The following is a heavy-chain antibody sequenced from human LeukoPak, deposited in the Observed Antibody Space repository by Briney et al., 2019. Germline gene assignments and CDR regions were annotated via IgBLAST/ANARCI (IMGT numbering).Heavy chain of an antibody. CDR3: ARCKGGSRIVVVPAARGWFDL. V-gene: IGHV4-39*01. D-gene: IGHD2-2*01. J-gene: IGHJ5*02. Sequence: PSETLSLTCTVSGGSISSSSYYWGWIRQPPGKGLEWIGSIYYSGSTYYNPSLKSRVTISVDTSKNQFSLKLSSVTAADTAVYYCARCKGGSRIVVVPAARGWFDLGGQGTLVTVSS. CDR1: GGSISSSSYY. CDR2: IYYSGST.